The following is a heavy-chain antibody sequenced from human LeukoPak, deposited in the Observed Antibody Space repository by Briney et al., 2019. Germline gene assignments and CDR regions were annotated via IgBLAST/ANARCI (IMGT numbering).Heavy chain of an antibody. CDR1: VGTFSSYA. CDR2: IIPILGIA. V-gene: IGHV1-69*04. Sequence: SVKVSCKASVGTFSSYAISWVRQAPGQGLEWMGRIIPILGIANYAQKFQGRVTITADKSTSTAYMELSSLRSEDTAVYYCARFQPREDAFDIWGQGTMVTVSS. CDR3: ARFQPREDAFDI. J-gene: IGHJ3*02.